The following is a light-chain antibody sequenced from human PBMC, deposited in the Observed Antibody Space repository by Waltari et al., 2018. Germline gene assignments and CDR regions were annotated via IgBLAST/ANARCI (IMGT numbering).Light chain of an antibody. CDR1: QSVHSRY. J-gene: IGKJ1*01. CDR2: GAT. V-gene: IGKV3-20*01. Sequence: EIVLTQSPGTLSLRTGDRATLSCRASQSVHSRYLAWYQQKPGQAPRRLICGATSGAIGIPGRFRRSGSGADFTLPISRLEPEDFAVYYCHQYGTSPWTFGRGTKVEIK. CDR3: HQYGTSPWT.